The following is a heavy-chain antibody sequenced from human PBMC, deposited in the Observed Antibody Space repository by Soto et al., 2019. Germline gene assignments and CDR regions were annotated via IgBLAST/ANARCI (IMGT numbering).Heavy chain of an antibody. V-gene: IGHV4-34*01. CDR3: ARGSGIVALPGELEDVNYDY. CDR2: INESGST. CDR1: GQSFSGHS. D-gene: IGHD1-1*01. J-gene: IGHJ4*02. Sequence: QVQLQQWGVGLVKPSETLSLSCAVYGQSFSGHSWAWIRQPPGKGLEWIGEINESGSTYYNPSLKSRVTISTDTSKNQFSLKLSSVSAAETAAYFCARGSGIVALPGELEDVNYDYWGQGTLVNVSS.